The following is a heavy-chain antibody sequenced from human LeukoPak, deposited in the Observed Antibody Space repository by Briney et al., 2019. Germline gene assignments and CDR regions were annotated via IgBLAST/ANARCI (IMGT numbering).Heavy chain of an antibody. CDR2: ISGTGDST. J-gene: IGHJ3*02. CDR3: AKECGRDYDDRAFDI. CDR1: GFTFSSYP. Sequence: GGSLRLSCAASGFTFSSYPMNWVRQSPERGLEWVSAISGTGDSTSYADSLKGRFTISGDNSHNTLYLQMSSLTAEDTAVYYCAKECGRDYDDRAFDIWGQGTMVTISS. V-gene: IGHV3-23*01. D-gene: IGHD3-22*01.